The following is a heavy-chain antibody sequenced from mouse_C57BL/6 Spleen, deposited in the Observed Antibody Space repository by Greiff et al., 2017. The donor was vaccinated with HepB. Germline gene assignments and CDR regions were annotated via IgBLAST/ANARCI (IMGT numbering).Heavy chain of an antibody. V-gene: IGHV5-9*01. Sequence: EVKLVESGGGLVKPGGSLKLSCAASGFTFSSYTMSWVRQTPEKRLEWVATISGGGGNTYYPDSVKGRFTISRDNAKNTLYLQMSSLRSEDTALYYCARHDGYYVRFDYWGQGTTLTVSS. CDR1: GFTFSSYT. J-gene: IGHJ2*01. CDR3: ARHDGYYVRFDY. D-gene: IGHD2-3*01. CDR2: ISGGGGNT.